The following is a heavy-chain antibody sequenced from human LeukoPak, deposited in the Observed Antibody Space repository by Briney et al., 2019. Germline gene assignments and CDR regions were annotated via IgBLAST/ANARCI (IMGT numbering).Heavy chain of an antibody. Sequence: GESLQISCKGSGYTFTTYWIGWVRQMPGKGLEWMGIIYPDDSDTRYSPSFQGQVAISADKSISTAYLQWSSLKASDTAIYYCARGMTAVTFDYWGQGTQVTVSS. CDR1: GYTFTTYW. J-gene: IGHJ4*02. CDR2: IYPDDSDT. V-gene: IGHV5-51*01. D-gene: IGHD4-17*01. CDR3: ARGMTAVTFDY.